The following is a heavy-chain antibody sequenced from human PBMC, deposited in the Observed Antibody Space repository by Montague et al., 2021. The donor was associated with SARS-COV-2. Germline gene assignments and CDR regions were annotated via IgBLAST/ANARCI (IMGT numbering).Heavy chain of an antibody. Sequence: SETLSLTCTVSGGSISSSSYYWGWIRQPPGKGLEWIGYIYYSGSTYYNPSLKSRVTIFVETSKNQFSLKLSSVAAADTAVYYCARWDSSGWFGRSYYGMDVWGQGTTVTVSS. V-gene: IGHV4-39*07. D-gene: IGHD6-19*01. CDR2: IYYSGST. CDR1: GGSISSSSYY. J-gene: IGHJ6*02. CDR3: ARWDSSGWFGRSYYGMDV.